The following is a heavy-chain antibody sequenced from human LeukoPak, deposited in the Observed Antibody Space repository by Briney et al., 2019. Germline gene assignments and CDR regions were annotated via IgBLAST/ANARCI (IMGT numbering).Heavy chain of an antibody. J-gene: IGHJ4*02. CDR2: IYTSGST. CDR3: ARDSTPDFWSGYFDY. D-gene: IGHD3-3*01. CDR1: GGSISSYY. V-gene: IGHV4-4*07. Sequence: PSETLSLTGTVSGGSISSYYWSWIRQPAGKGLEWIGRIYTSGSTNYNPSLKSRVTMSVDTSKNQFSLKLSSVTAADTAVYYCARDSTPDFWSGYFDYWGQGTLVTVSS.